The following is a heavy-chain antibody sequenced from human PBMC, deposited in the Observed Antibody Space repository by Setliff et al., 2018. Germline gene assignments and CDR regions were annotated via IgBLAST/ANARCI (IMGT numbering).Heavy chain of an antibody. Sequence: GASVKVSCKASGYMFTTYAMSWIRQVPGQGFEWMGWINTNTGNPIYVQGFTGRFVFSLDTSVSTAYLHISSLKAEDTAVYYCASQMGTSETYPKWGQGTPVTVSS. D-gene: IGHD1-26*01. J-gene: IGHJ4*02. CDR2: INTNTGNP. V-gene: IGHV7-4-1*02. CDR3: ASQMGTSETYPK. CDR1: GYMFTTYA.